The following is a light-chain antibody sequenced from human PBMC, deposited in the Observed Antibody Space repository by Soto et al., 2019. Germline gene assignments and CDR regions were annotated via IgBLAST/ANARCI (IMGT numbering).Light chain of an antibody. CDR2: DAS. J-gene: IGKJ4*01. CDR3: QQSENSPLT. V-gene: IGKV1-33*01. CDR1: QDINKY. Sequence: DIQMTQSPSSLSASVGDRITITCKASQDINKYLNWYQQKLGKAPKLLIYDASNLQRGVPSRFNGSGSGTHFSLSISSLQPEDIATYYCQQSENSPLTFGGGTKVEIK.